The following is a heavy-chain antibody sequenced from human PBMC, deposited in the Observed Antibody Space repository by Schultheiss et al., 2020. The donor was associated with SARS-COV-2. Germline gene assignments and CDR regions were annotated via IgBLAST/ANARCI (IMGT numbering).Heavy chain of an antibody. CDR1: GFAFSTSA. Sequence: GGSLRLSCAASGFTFASGFAFSTSAMSWVRQAPGKGLEWVATISSDGSINYYADSVKGRFTIARDNSKNTLYLQVNSLRADDTAVYYCASGLVGYCSGGSCSNWGQGTLVTVSS. D-gene: IGHD2-15*01. J-gene: IGHJ4*02. V-gene: IGHV3-30*01. CDR3: ASGLVGYCSGGSCSN. CDR2: ISSDGSIN.